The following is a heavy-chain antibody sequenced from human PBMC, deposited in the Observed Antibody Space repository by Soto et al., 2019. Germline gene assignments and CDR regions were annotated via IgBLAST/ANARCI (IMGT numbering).Heavy chain of an antibody. Sequence: QVQLVESGGGVVQPGGSLKLSCTASGFTFSNFPIHWVRQAPGKGLDWVAVISYDGSNKYYADSVKGRFTLSRDNSKNTLYLQMTSLRPEDTAVYYCAIRTVATTRYFQHWGQGTLVTVSS. CDR3: AIRTVATTRYFQH. V-gene: IGHV3-30*14. J-gene: IGHJ1*01. CDR2: ISYDGSNK. D-gene: IGHD1-26*01. CDR1: GFTFSNFP.